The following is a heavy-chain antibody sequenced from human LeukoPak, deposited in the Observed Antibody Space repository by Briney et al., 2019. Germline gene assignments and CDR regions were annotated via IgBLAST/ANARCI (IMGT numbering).Heavy chain of an antibody. CDR2: INHSGST. CDR3: ARRITMVRGVKYYYYMDA. D-gene: IGHD3-10*01. Sequence: SETLSLTCAVYGGSFSGYYWSWFRQPPGKGLEWIGEINHSGSTNNNPSLKRRVTISVDSPKNQSSLKLSSGTAADTAVYYCARRITMVRGVKYYYYMDAGGKGTTVTVS. V-gene: IGHV4-34*01. J-gene: IGHJ6*03. CDR1: GGSFSGYY.